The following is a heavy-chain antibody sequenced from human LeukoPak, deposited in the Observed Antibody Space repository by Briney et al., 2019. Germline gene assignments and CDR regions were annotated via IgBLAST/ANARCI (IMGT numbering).Heavy chain of an antibody. CDR3: ARGDSGSWAFDY. Sequence: GGSLRLSCAASGFTFSTYAMSWVRQAPGKGLEWVSAIGGSGGSTYYADSVKGRFTISRDNSKNTLYLQMNSLRAEDTAVYYCARGDSGSWAFDYWGQGTLVTVSS. J-gene: IGHJ4*02. CDR1: GFTFSTYA. CDR2: IGGSGGST. D-gene: IGHD1-26*01. V-gene: IGHV3-23*01.